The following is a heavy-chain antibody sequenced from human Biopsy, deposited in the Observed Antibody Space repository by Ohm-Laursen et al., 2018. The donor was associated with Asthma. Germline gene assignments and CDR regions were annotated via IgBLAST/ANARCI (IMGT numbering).Heavy chain of an antibody. CDR2: ISYDGNHK. CDR1: GFMFRSFG. V-gene: IGHV3-30*18. D-gene: IGHD3-22*01. J-gene: IGHJ4*01. Sequence: SLRLSCSASGFMFRSFGMHWVRQAPGKGLEWVAVISYDGNHKFYEDSVKGRFTISRDNSKNSLYLQMQSLRPEDTAFYYCAKSADYYDSTDYLDFWGRGTLVTVSS. CDR3: AKSADYYDSTDYLDF.